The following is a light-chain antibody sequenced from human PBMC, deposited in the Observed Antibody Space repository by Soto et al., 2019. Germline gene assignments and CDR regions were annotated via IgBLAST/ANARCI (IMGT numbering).Light chain of an antibody. CDR1: SSDVGAYKY. Sequence: QSVLTQPPSASGSPGQSVTISCTGTSSDVGAYKYVSWYQQYPGKAPKLMIYEVTKRPSGVPDRFSGSKSGNTASLTVSGLQAEYEADHYFTSYVGNDIWVFGGGTKVTVL. J-gene: IGLJ3*02. CDR2: EVT. V-gene: IGLV2-8*01. CDR3: TSYVGNDIWV.